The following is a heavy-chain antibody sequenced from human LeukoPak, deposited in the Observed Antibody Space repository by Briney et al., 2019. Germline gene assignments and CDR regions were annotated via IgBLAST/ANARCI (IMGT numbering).Heavy chain of an antibody. D-gene: IGHD6-13*01. Sequence: SETLSLTCTVSGGSISSSRSYWGWIRQPPGKRLEWIGNIFFNGSPNYSPSLKSRVAISLDTSRNQFSLRLHSLTAADTAVFYCARGTWYNFDSWGQGTLVTVSS. CDR1: GGSISSSRSY. J-gene: IGHJ4*02. CDR2: IFFNGSP. CDR3: ARGTWYNFDS. V-gene: IGHV4-39*07.